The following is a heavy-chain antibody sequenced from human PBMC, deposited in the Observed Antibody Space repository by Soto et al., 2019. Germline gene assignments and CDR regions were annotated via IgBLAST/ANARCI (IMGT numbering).Heavy chain of an antibody. D-gene: IGHD1-26*01. CDR3: ARDVSYAFDY. CDR1: GFIFTSYS. J-gene: IGHJ4*02. CDR2: IRIDSNHI. Sequence: EVQLVESGGGLVQPGGSLRLSCAASGFIFTSYSMNWVRQAPGKGLEWLSYIRIDSNHIGYADSVRGRFTISSDIAKNSLYLQMNSLRYEDTAVYYCARDVSYAFDYWGQGTLVTVSS. V-gene: IGHV3-48*02.